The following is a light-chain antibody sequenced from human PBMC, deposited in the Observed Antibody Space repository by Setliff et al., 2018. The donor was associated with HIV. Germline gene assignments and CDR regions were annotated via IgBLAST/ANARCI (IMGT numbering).Light chain of an antibody. V-gene: IGLV2-14*01. CDR2: DVS. J-gene: IGLJ2*01. Sequence: QSVLTQPASVSGSPGQSITISCTGTSSDVGGYNYVSWYQQHPDKAPKLIIYDVSKWPSGVSNRFSGSKSGNTASLTISGLQAEDEADYYCCSFTGSSTLVFGGGTKVTVL. CDR3: CSFTGSSTLV. CDR1: SSDVGGYNY.